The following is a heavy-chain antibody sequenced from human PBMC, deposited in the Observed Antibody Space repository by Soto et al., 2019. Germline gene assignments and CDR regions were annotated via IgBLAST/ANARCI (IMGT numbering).Heavy chain of an antibody. D-gene: IGHD3-3*01. CDR1: RYTFTSYY. Sequence: AKVCCKASRYTFTSYYMHWVRQAPGQGLEWMGIINPSGGSTSYAQKFQGRVTMTRDTSTSTVYMELSSLRSEDTAVYYCAFNHDLTRDAFDIWGQATMVTVSS. J-gene: IGHJ3*02. V-gene: IGHV1-46*03. CDR3: AFNHDLTRDAFDI. CDR2: INPSGGST.